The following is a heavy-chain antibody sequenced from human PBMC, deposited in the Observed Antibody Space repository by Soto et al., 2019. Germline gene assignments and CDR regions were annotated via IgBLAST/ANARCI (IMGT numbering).Heavy chain of an antibody. V-gene: IGHV1-18*01. Sequence: ASVKFSCKASGYTFTSYGISWVRQAPGQGLEWMGWISAYNGNTNYAQKLQGRVTMTTDTSTSTAYMELRSLRSDDTAVYYCARGGYCSSTSCYPPHPFDYWGQGTLVTVSS. D-gene: IGHD2-2*01. CDR2: ISAYNGNT. CDR3: ARGGYCSSTSCYPPHPFDY. J-gene: IGHJ4*02. CDR1: GYTFTSYG.